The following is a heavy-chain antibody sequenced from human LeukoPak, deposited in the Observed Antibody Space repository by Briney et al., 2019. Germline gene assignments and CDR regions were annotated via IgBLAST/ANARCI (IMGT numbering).Heavy chain of an antibody. CDR2: ISGSGGST. Sequence: GGSLRLSCAASGFTFSNSAMTWVRQAPGKGLEWVSAISGSGGSTYYADSVKGRFTISRDNSKNTLYLQMNSLRAEDTAVYYCAKVHYYGSGSYRGQVDYWGQGTLVTVSS. V-gene: IGHV3-23*01. J-gene: IGHJ4*02. D-gene: IGHD3-10*01. CDR3: AKVHYYGSGSYRGQVDY. CDR1: GFTFSNSA.